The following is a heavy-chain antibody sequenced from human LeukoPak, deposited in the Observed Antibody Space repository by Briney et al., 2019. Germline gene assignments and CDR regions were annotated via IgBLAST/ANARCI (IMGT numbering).Heavy chain of an antibody. V-gene: IGHV1-69*13. CDR3: ARGIGIAAAKFDY. D-gene: IGHD6-13*01. Sequence: VASVKVSCKASGGTFSSYAISWVRQAPGQGLEWMGGIIPIFGTANYAQKFQGRVTITADESTSTAHMELSSLRSEDTAVYYCARGIGIAAAKFDYWGQGTLVTVSS. J-gene: IGHJ4*02. CDR1: GGTFSSYA. CDR2: IIPIFGTA.